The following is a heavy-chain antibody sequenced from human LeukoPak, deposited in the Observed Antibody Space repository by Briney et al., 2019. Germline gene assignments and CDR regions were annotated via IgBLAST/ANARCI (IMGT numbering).Heavy chain of an antibody. CDR3: ARGNDYYDSSGYYY. D-gene: IGHD3-22*01. V-gene: IGHV3-21*01. J-gene: IGHJ4*02. Sequence: PGGSLRLSCAASGFTFSSYSMNWVRQAPGKGLEWVSSISSSSSYIYYADSVKGRFTTSRDNAKNSLYLQMNSLRAEDTAVYYCARGNDYYDSSGYYYWGQGTLVTVSS. CDR1: GFTFSSYS. CDR2: ISSSSSYI.